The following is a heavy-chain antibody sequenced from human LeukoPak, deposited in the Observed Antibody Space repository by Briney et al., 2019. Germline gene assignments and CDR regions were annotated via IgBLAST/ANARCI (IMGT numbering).Heavy chain of an antibody. D-gene: IGHD4-17*01. J-gene: IGHJ2*01. CDR1: GFTFSSYG. CDR2: IYSGGST. CDR3: AKEVYGDYPTGYFDL. V-gene: IGHV3-NL1*01. Sequence: GGSLRLSCAASGFTFSSYGMHWVRQAPGKGLEWVSVIYSGGSTYYADSVKGRFTISRDNSKNTLYLQMNSLRAEDTAVYYCAKEVYGDYPTGYFDLWGRGTLVTVSS.